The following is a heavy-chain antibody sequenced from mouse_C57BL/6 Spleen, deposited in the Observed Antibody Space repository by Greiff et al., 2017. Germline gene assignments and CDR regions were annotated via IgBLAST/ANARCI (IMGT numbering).Heavy chain of an antibody. J-gene: IGHJ1*03. V-gene: IGHV5-2*01. Sequence: EVHLVQPGGGLVQPGESLKLSCESNEYEFPSYDMSWVSKTPGKSLELVAAINSAGGSTYYPHTMEGRFIISRDNTKKTPYLQMGSLRSEDTALDYCARRLRRGYFDVWGTGTTVTVSS. CDR3: ARRLRRGYFDV. CDR2: INSAGGST. D-gene: IGHD1-2*01. CDR1: EYEFPSYD.